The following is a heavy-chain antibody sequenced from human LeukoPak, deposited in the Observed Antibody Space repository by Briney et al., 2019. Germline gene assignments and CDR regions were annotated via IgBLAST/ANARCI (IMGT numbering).Heavy chain of an antibody. D-gene: IGHD1-26*01. Sequence: GASVKVSCKASGYTFTDYYIHWVRQAPGQGLEWMGWINPNSGGTNYAQKFQGRVTMTRDTSISTVYMELSSLRSEDTAVYYCARDGGGGSEGGFDYWGQGTLVTVSS. J-gene: IGHJ4*02. CDR2: INPNSGGT. CDR3: ARDGGGGSEGGFDY. CDR1: GYTFTDYY. V-gene: IGHV1-2*02.